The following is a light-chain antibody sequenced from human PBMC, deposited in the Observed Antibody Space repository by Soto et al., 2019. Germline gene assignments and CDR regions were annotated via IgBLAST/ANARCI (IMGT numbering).Light chain of an antibody. Sequence: ELVMTQSPATLSESPGERDTLSCRASQSVSSTHLAWYQQKPGQAPRLLIYGGSSRATGIPVRFSGSGSETDFTLTITRLEPEDFAVYYCQQYSSSRTFGQGTKVDI. CDR2: GGS. CDR3: QQYSSSRT. J-gene: IGKJ1*01. V-gene: IGKV3-20*01. CDR1: QSVSSTH.